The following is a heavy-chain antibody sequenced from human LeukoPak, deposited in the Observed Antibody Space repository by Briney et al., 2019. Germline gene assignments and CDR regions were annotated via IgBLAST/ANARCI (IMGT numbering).Heavy chain of an antibody. J-gene: IGHJ6*04. CDR2: ILTSGMI. CDR3: ARGGLRTAMVIGMDV. CDR1: GGSINSEDFY. V-gene: IGHV4-61*09. D-gene: IGHD5-18*01. Sequence: PSETLSLTCNVSGGSINSEDFYWSWIRQPAGKGLEWIGHILTSGMINYNPSLKSRVTISADTSKNQFFLRLSSVTAADTAVYYCARGGLRTAMVIGMDVWGKGTTVTVSS.